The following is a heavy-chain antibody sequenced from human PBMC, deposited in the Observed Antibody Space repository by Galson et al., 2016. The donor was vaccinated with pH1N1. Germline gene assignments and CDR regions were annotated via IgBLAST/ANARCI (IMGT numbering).Heavy chain of an antibody. Sequence: SVKVSCKASGYTFTKEYIHWVRQAPGQGLEWMGVIDPSNGGTTYSQKFQGLVTMTRDTSTNKVYMELGGLTAEDTAVYYCTRDLGRRREFWGQGTLVTVSS. D-gene: IGHD1-26*01. CDR2: IDPSNGGT. CDR3: TRDLGRRREF. V-gene: IGHV1-46*01. CDR1: GYTFTKEY. J-gene: IGHJ4*02.